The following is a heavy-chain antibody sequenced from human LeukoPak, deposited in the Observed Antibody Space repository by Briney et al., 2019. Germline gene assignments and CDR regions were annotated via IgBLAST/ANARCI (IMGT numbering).Heavy chain of an antibody. V-gene: IGHV3-48*01. CDR2: ISSSSSTI. D-gene: IGHD3-10*01. Sequence: GGSLRLSCAASGFTFSSYSMNWVRQAPGKGLVWVSYISSSSSTIYYADSVKGRFTISRDNSKNTLYLQMNSLRAEDTAVYYCAKAPGWFGESRIPFDYWGQGTLVTVSS. CDR3: AKAPGWFGESRIPFDY. CDR1: GFTFSSYS. J-gene: IGHJ4*02.